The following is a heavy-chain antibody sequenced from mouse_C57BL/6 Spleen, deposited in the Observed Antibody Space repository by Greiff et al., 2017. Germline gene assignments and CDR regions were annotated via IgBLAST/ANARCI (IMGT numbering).Heavy chain of an antibody. D-gene: IGHD2-3*01. CDR1: GFNIKDYY. V-gene: IGHV14-2*01. Sequence: VQLQQPGAELVKPGASVKLSCTASGFNIKDYYMHWVKQRSEQGLEWIGRIDPEDGRTKYAPKFQGKATITADTSSNTAYLQLSSLTSEDTAVYYCARCDGCYAWYFGGWGTGTTVTVS. CDR3: ARCDGCYAWYFGG. CDR2: IDPEDGRT. J-gene: IGHJ1*03.